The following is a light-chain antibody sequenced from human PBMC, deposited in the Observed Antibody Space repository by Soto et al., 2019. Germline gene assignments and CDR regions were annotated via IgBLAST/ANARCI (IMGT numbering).Light chain of an antibody. Sequence: QSALTQPASVSGSPGQSITISCTGTSSDVGGYNYVSWYQQHPGKAPKLMIYDVSNRPSGVSNRFSGSKSGNTASLTISGLQAEDEADYYCSSYTGSITPVVFGGGTKVTVL. CDR1: SSDVGGYNY. J-gene: IGLJ2*01. V-gene: IGLV2-14*01. CDR2: DVS. CDR3: SSYTGSITPVV.